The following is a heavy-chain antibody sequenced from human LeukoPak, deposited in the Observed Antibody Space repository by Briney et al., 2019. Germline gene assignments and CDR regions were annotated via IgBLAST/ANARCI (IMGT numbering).Heavy chain of an antibody. CDR3: ARGGQQMSDAMDV. J-gene: IGHJ6*02. CDR1: GFTFTDYI. V-gene: IGHV3-30-3*01. Sequence: GGSLRLSCVASGFTFTDYIMHWVRQAPGKGLEWVTVISYDGTIEYYADSVKGRFTISKDNSNNRLYLQMNSLRTEDTAVYFCARGGQQMSDAMDVWGQGTTVTVSS. D-gene: IGHD6-13*01. CDR2: ISYDGTIE.